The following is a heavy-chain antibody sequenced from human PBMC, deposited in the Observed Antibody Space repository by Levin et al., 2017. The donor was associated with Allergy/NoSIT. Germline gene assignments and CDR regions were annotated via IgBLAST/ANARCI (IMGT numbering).Heavy chain of an antibody. CDR3: ARDLRGELDV. J-gene: IGHJ6*04. Sequence: PSETLSLTCTVSGGSISSYYWSWIRQPPGKGLEWIGYIYYSGSTNYNPSLKSRVTISVDTSKNQFSLKLSSVTAADTAVYYCARDLRGELDVWGKGTTVTVSS. V-gene: IGHV4-59*01. CDR2: IYYSGST. CDR1: GGSISSYY.